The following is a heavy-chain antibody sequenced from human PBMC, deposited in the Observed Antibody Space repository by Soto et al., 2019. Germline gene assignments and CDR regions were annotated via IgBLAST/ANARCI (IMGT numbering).Heavy chain of an antibody. CDR2: ISGSGGYT. Sequence: EVQLLESGGGLVQPGGSLRLSCVVSEVTFSSYPMTWVRQAPGKGLEWVSSISGSGGYTPYADSVKGRFTISRDNSKNTLYLHVNSLRAEDTAVYYCVKDARRSCVWGQGTTVTVSS. J-gene: IGHJ6*02. D-gene: IGHD3-10*01. CDR3: VKDARRSCV. CDR1: EVTFSSYP. V-gene: IGHV3-23*01.